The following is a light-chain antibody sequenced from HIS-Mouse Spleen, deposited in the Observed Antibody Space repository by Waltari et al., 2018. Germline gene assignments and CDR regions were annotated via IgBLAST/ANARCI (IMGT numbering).Light chain of an antibody. CDR3: QQYYSTPLT. V-gene: IGKV4-1*01. CDR2: WAS. Sequence: DIVMTQSQDSLAVSLGERATTHCKSSQSVLYSSNNQNYLAWYQQKPGQPPKLLIYWASTRESGVPDRFSGSGSGTDFTLTISSLQAEDVAVYYCQQYYSTPLTFGGGTKVEIK. CDR1: QSVLYSSNNQNY. J-gene: IGKJ4*01.